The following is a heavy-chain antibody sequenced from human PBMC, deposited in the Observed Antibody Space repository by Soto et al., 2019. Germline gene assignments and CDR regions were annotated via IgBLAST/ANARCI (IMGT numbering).Heavy chain of an antibody. V-gene: IGHV1-46*01. D-gene: IGHD1-26*01. CDR2: INPHGGST. CDR3: ARSSGGNFGIIIEGTNWFAP. CDR1: RGTSTSYY. Sequence: VASVKVSCKAPRGTSTSYYINWVRQAPGQGLEWMGVINPHGGSTAYAQKFKGRVTLTRDTSASTVYMEVSSLTSEDTAMYYCARSSGGNFGIIIEGTNWFAPWGQGTLVTVSS. J-gene: IGHJ5*02.